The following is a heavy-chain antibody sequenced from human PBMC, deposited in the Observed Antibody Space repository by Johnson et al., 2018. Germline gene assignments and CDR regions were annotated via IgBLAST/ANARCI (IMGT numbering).Heavy chain of an antibody. CDR3: TSDRGTDYGDFGDVQH. V-gene: IGHV3-15*01. CDR1: GFTFSNAW. D-gene: IGHD4-17*01. CDR2: IKSKTDGGKA. Sequence: EVQLVESGGGLVKPGGSXRLSCAASGFTFSNAWMSWVRQSPGKGLEWVGRIKSKTDGGKADYAAPGKGRITFSRDDSENTLYMQMNSLKTEDTAVYYCTSDRGTDYGDFGDVQHWGQGTLVTVAS. J-gene: IGHJ1*01.